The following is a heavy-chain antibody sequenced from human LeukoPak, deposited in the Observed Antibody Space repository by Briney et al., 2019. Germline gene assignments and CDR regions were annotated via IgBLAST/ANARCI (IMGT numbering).Heavy chain of an antibody. D-gene: IGHD1-26*01. CDR2: INWNGGGT. J-gene: IGHJ6*03. V-gene: IGHV3-20*04. CDR3: AREGAAGSYYYYMDV. CDR1: GFTFDDYG. Sequence: GGSLRLSCAASGFTFDDYGMSWVRQAPGKGLEWVSGINWNGGGTGYADSVKGRFTISRDNAKNSLYLQMNSLRAEDTALYYCAREGAAGSYYYYMDVWGKGTTVTVSS.